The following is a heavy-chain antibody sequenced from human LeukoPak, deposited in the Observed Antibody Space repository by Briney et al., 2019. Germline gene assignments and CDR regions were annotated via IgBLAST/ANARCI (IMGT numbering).Heavy chain of an antibody. CDR1: GFTFSSYA. V-gene: IGHV3-66*01. D-gene: IGHD3-22*01. Sequence: GGSLRLSCAASGFTFSSYAMSWVRQAPGKGLEWVSVIYSGGSTYYADSVKGRFTISRDNSKNTLYLQMNSLRAEDTAVYYCARDYYDSSGYYYWFDPWGQGTLVTVSS. CDR3: ARDYYDSSGYYYWFDP. CDR2: IYSGGST. J-gene: IGHJ5*02.